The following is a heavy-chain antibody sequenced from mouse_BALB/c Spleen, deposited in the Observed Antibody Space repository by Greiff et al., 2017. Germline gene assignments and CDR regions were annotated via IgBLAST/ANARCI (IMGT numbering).Heavy chain of an antibody. CDR1: GYTFSSYW. CDR3: ASPHYYGSRSPSY. V-gene: IGHV1-9*01. D-gene: IGHD1-1*01. Sequence: VQLQQSGAELMKPGASVKISCKATGYTFSSYWIEWVKQRPGHGLEWIGEILPGSGSTNYNEKFKGKATFTADTSSNTAYMQLSSLTSEDSAVYYCASPHYYGSRSPSYWGQGTLVTVSA. J-gene: IGHJ3*01. CDR2: ILPGSGST.